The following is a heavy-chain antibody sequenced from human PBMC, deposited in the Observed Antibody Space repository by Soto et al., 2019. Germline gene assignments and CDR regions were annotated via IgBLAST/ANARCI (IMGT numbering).Heavy chain of an antibody. J-gene: IGHJ4*02. D-gene: IGHD1-1*01. Sequence: GGSLRLSCAAYGFTFSNYAMHWVRQAPGKGLEWVALTSYDGNNEYYTDSVKGRFTTSRDNSKNTLFLQMNSPRPEDTAVYYCAKDKGVFNWATSYFDYWGQGALVTVSS. CDR2: TSYDGNNE. V-gene: IGHV3-30*18. CDR3: AKDKGVFNWATSYFDY. CDR1: GFTFSNYA.